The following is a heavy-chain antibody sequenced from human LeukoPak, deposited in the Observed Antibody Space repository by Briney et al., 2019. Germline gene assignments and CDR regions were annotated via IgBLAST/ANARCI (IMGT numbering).Heavy chain of an antibody. CDR3: ARGYGSGSYYNPRGMDV. J-gene: IGHJ6*02. CDR1: GFTFSSYW. V-gene: IGHV3-7*01. CDR2: IKPDGSLI. D-gene: IGHD3-10*01. Sequence: GGSLRLSCAASGFTFSSYWMTWVRQGPGKGLEWVANIKPDGSLIYYVDSVKGRFTISRDNSKNTLYLQMNSLRAEDTAVYYCARGYGSGSYYNPRGMDVWGQGTTVTVSS.